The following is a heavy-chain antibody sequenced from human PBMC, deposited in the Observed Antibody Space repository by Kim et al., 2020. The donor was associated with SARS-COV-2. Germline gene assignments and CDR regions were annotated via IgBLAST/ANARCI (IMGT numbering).Heavy chain of an antibody. Sequence: SETLSLTCAVSGGSISSSNWCSWVRQPPGKGLEWIGEIYHSGSTNYNPSPKSRVTISVDKSKNQFSLKLSSVTAADTAVYYCASVWYYYDSSATENGDWFDPWGQGTLVTVSS. D-gene: IGHD3-22*01. V-gene: IGHV4-4*02. CDR3: ASVWYYYDSSATENGDWFDP. J-gene: IGHJ5*02. CDR1: GGSISSSNW. CDR2: IYHSGST.